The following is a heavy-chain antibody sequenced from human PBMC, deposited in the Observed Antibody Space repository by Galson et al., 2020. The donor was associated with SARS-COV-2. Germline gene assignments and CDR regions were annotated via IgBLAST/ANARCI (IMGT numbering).Heavy chain of an antibody. J-gene: IGHJ2*01. CDR3: AKDLLRPHWYFDL. V-gene: IGHV3-23*01. CDR2: ISGSGGST. CDR1: GFTFSSYA. Sequence: GGSLRLSCAASGFTFSSYAMSWVRQAPGKGLEWFSDISGSGGSTYYADSVKGRFTISRDNFKNTLYLQMNSLRAEDTAVYYCAKDLLRPHWYFDLWGRGTLVTVSS. D-gene: IGHD2-15*01.